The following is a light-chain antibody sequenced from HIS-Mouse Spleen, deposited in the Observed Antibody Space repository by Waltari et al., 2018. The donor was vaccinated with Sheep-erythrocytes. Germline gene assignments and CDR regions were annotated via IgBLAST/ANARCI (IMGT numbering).Light chain of an antibody. CDR2: EGS. J-gene: IGLJ3*02. CDR3: CSYAGSSTPWV. Sequence: QSALTQPASVSGSPGQSTPISCTGTSSDVGRYNLVSWYQQHPGKATKLMIYEGSKRPSGVSNRFSGSKSGNTASLTISGLQAEDEADYYCCSYAGSSTPWVFGGGTKLTVL. CDR1: SSDVGRYNL. V-gene: IGLV2-23*01.